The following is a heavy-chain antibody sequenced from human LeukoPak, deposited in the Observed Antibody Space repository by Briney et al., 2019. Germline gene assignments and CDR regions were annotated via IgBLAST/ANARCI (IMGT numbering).Heavy chain of an antibody. CDR1: GFTFSSYA. CDR2: ISSSSSYI. D-gene: IGHD1-26*01. Sequence: GGSLRLSCAASGFTFSSYAMSWVRQAPGKGLEWVSSISSSSSYIYYADSVKGRFTISRDNAKNSLYLQMNSLRAEDTAVYYCAKALGSLYYFDYWGQGTMVTVSS. V-gene: IGHV3-21*01. CDR3: AKALGSLYYFDY. J-gene: IGHJ4*02.